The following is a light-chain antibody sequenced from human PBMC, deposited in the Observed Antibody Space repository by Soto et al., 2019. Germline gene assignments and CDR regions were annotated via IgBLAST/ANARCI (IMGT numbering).Light chain of an antibody. Sequence: QSVLTQPASVSGSPGQSITISCTGTSSDVGSYNLVSWYQQHPGKAPKFMIYEGIKRPSGVSNRFSGSKSGNTASLTISGFQAEDEADYYGFSYAGNSAYVFGTGTKVTVL. CDR3: FSYAGNSAYV. V-gene: IGLV2-23*01. J-gene: IGLJ1*01. CDR2: EGI. CDR1: SSDVGSYNL.